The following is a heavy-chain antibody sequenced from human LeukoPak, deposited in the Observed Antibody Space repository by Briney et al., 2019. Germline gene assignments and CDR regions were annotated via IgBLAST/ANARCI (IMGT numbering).Heavy chain of an antibody. D-gene: IGHD6-6*01. Sequence: GGSLRLSCAASGFTFSSYSMNWVRQAPGKGLEWVSSISSSSCYIYYADSVKGRFTISRDNAKNSLYLQMNSLRAEDTAVYYCARDAYSSSPRGWFDPWGQGTLVTVSS. V-gene: IGHV3-21*01. CDR3: ARDAYSSSPRGWFDP. J-gene: IGHJ5*02. CDR1: GFTFSSYS. CDR2: ISSSSCYI.